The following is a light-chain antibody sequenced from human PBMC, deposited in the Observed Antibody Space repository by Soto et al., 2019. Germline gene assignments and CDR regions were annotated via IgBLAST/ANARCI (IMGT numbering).Light chain of an antibody. V-gene: IGKV3-15*01. Sequence: EIVMTQSPATLSVSPGERATLSCRASQSVSSKLAWYQQKPGQAPRLLIYGASTRATGIPARFSGSGSGTEFTLNISSLQSEDFAGYYCQQYNNGLTFGGGTKVEIK. CDR3: QQYNNGLT. CDR1: QSVSSK. CDR2: GAS. J-gene: IGKJ4*01.